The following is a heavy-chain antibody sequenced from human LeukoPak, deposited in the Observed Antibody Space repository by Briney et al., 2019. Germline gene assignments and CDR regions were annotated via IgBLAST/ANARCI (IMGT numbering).Heavy chain of an antibody. D-gene: IGHD2-2*01. CDR1: GFTFSSYW. J-gene: IGHJ5*02. CDR3: ARGYCSSTSCLKGAWFDP. V-gene: IGHV3-74*01. CDR2: INSDGSST. Sequence: TGGSLRLSCAASGFTFSSYWMHWVRQAPGKGLVWVSRINSDGSSTSYADSVKGRFTISRDNAKNTLYLQMNSLRAEDTAVYYCARGYCSSTSCLKGAWFDPWGQGTLVTVSS.